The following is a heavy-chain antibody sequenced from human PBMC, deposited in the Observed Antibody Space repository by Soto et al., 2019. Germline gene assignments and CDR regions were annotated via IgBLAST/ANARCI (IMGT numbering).Heavy chain of an antibody. CDR3: TTDTGYSSGWYNYVDWYFDL. Sequence: GGSLRLSCAASGFTFSNAWMSWVRQAPGKGLEWVGRIKSKTDGGTTDYAAPVKGRFTISRDDSKNTLYLQMNSLKTEDTAVYYCTTDTGYSSGWYNYVDWYFDLWGRGTLVTVSS. V-gene: IGHV3-15*01. CDR2: IKSKTDGGTT. J-gene: IGHJ2*01. D-gene: IGHD6-19*01. CDR1: GFTFSNAW.